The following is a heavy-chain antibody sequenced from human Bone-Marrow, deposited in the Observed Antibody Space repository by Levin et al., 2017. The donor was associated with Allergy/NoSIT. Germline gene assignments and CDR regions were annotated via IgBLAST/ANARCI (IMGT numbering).Heavy chain of an antibody. CDR2: IKPDGSEK. CDR3: VRNWELDY. CDR1: GFIFSVYW. V-gene: IGHV3-7*01. D-gene: IGHD1-26*01. Sequence: GGSLRLSCAASGFIFSVYWMTWVRQAPGKGLEWVANIKPDGSEKNYVDSVKGRFTISRDDAKNSLYLQLNNLRVEDTAVYYCVRNWELDYWGQGALVTVSS. J-gene: IGHJ4*02.